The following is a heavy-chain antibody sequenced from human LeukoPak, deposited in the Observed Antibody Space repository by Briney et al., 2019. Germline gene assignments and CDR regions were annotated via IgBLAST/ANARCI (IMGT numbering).Heavy chain of an antibody. CDR1: GGSFSGYY. J-gene: IGHJ5*02. Sequence: SQTLSLTCAVYGGSFSGYYWSWIRQPPGKGLEWIGEINHSGSTNYNPSPKSRVTISVDTSKNQFSLKLSSVTAADTAVYYCARLGFWSGYFVDPWGQGTLVTVSS. V-gene: IGHV4-34*01. CDR2: INHSGST. CDR3: ARLGFWSGYFVDP. D-gene: IGHD3-3*01.